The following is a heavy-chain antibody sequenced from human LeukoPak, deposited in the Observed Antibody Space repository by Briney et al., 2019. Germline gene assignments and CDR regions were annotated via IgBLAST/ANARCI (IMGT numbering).Heavy chain of an antibody. J-gene: IGHJ6*02. CDR3: ASKYWELESYYYYYGMDV. D-gene: IGHD1-26*01. CDR2: ISSSSSYI. CDR1: GFTFSSYS. V-gene: IGHV3-21*01. Sequence: GGSLRLSCAASGFTFSSYSMNWARQAPGKGLKGVSSISSSSSYIYYADSVKGRFTISRDNAKNSLYLQMNSLRAEDTAVYYCASKYWELESYYYYYGMDVWGQGTTVTVSS.